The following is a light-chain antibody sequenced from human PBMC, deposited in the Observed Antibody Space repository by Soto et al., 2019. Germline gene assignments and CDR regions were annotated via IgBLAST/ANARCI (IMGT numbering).Light chain of an antibody. CDR3: AAWDDSLNGWV. Sequence: QSVLTQPPSASVTPGQRVTISCSGSSSNIGSHTVNWYQQVPGTAPRLLIYFNNQRPSGVPDRFSGSKSATSASLAISGLQSEDESDYYCAAWDDSLNGWVFGGGTKLTVL. V-gene: IGLV1-44*01. CDR2: FNN. J-gene: IGLJ3*02. CDR1: SSNIGSHT.